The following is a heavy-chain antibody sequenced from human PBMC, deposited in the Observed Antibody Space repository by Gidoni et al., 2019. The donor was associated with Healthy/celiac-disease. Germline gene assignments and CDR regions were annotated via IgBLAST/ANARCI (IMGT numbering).Heavy chain of an antibody. CDR3: ARAAPGGTFFDY. CDR1: AFTFSSYG. V-gene: IGHV3-33*01. D-gene: IGHD1-1*01. J-gene: IGHJ4*02. CDR2: IWYDGSNK. Sequence: QVQLVESVVGVVQPWRSLSLSCSASAFTFSSYGMHWVRQAPCKGLEWVAVIWYDGSNKYYADAVKGRFTSSRDNSKNTLYLQMNSLRAEDTAVYYCARAAPGGTFFDYWGQGTLVTVSS.